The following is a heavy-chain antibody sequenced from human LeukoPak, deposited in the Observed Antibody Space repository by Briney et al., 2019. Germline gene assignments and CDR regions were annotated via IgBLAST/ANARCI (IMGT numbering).Heavy chain of an antibody. V-gene: IGHV3-21*01. Sequence: GGSLRLACAASGFSFSSYSMKWVRRARGRGVEWVSSISSSSSYIYYADSVKGRFTISRDNAKNSLYLQVNSLRAEDTAVYYCAREDRDGHNYDYWGQGTLVAVSS. D-gene: IGHD5-24*01. CDR2: ISSSSSYI. CDR1: GFSFSSYS. J-gene: IGHJ4*02. CDR3: AREDRDGHNYDY.